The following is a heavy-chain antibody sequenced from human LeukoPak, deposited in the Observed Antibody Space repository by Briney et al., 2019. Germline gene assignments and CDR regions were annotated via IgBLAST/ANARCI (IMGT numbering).Heavy chain of an antibody. V-gene: IGHV1-46*01. J-gene: IGHJ4*02. CDR1: GYSFTSHY. CDR3: AKVRTYYYDSSYSGFDY. D-gene: IGHD3-22*01. Sequence: GASVKVSCKASGYSFTSHYMHWVRQAPGQGPEWMGLINPRGTATRYAESFQGRLTLTRDLSTSTDYMELSSLRSEDTAVYYCAKVRTYYYDSSYSGFDYWGQGTLVTVSS. CDR2: INPRGTAT.